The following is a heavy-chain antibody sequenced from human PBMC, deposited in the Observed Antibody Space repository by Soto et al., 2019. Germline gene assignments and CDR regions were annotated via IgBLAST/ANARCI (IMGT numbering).Heavy chain of an antibody. CDR2: ISSSSSTI. D-gene: IGHD4-17*01. CDR1: GFTFSSYS. Sequence: GGSLRLSCAASGFTFSSYSMNWVRQAPGKGLEWVSYISSSSSTIYYADSVKGRFTISRDNAKNSLYLQMNSLRAEDTAVYYCARDTHTNEDDYGDSLFDYWGQGTLVTVSS. V-gene: IGHV3-48*01. CDR3: ARDTHTNEDDYGDSLFDY. J-gene: IGHJ4*02.